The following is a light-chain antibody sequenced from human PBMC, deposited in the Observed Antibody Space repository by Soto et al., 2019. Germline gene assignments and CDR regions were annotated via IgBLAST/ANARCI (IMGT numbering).Light chain of an antibody. J-gene: IGKJ2*01. CDR2: AAS. Sequence: DIPMTQSPSSLSASVGDRVTITCRASQSISSYLNWYQQKPGKAPKLLIYAASSLQSGVPSRFSGSGSGTDFTLTISSLHPEDFATYYCQQSYSSPSTFRQGTKLEIK. CDR3: QQSYSSPST. CDR1: QSISSY. V-gene: IGKV1-39*01.